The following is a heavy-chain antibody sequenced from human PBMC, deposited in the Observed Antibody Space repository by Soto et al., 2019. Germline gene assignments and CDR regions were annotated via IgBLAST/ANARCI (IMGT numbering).Heavy chain of an antibody. V-gene: IGHV3-21*01. D-gene: IGHD3-22*01. J-gene: IGHJ4*02. CDR3: ARVPLYYYDSSGYYYFDY. CDR2: ISSSSSDI. Sequence: GGSLRLSCAASGFTFSSYSMNWVRQAPGKGLEWVSLISSSSSDIYYADSVKGRFTISRDNAKNSLYLQMNSLRAEDTAVYYCARVPLYYYDSSGYYYFDYWGQGTLVTVSS. CDR1: GFTFSSYS.